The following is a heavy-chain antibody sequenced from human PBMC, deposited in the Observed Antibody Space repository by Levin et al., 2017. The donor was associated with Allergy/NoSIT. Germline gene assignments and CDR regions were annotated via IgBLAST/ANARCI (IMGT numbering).Heavy chain of an antibody. J-gene: IGHJ4*02. CDR3: VRDHNWSFDY. CDR2: MDSDGGER. CDR1: GFTFTNYW. V-gene: IGHV3-7*01. Sequence: PGGSLRLSCAASGFTFTNYWMNWVRQAPGQGLEWVANMDSDGGERYYSDSVRGRFTISRDNAKNSLYLELNSLRADDTAVYYCVRDHNWSFDYWGQGTLVTVSS. D-gene: IGHD3-3*01.